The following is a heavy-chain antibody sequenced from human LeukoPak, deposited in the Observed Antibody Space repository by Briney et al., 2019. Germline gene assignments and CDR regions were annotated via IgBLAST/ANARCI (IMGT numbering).Heavy chain of an antibody. D-gene: IGHD6-13*01. CDR3: ARDPGIAAAGYYYYMDV. J-gene: IGHJ6*03. V-gene: IGHV1-2*02. CDR2: INPNSGGT. CDR1: GYTFTGYY. Sequence: GASVKVSCKASGYTFTGYYMHWVRQAPGQGLEWMGWINPNSGGTNYAQKFQGRVTMTRDTSISTAYMELSRLRSDDTAVYYCARDPGIAAAGYYYYMDVWGKGTTVTVSS.